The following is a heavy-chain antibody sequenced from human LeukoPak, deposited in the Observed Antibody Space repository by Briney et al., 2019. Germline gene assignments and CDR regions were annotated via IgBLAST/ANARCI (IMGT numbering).Heavy chain of an antibody. Sequence: GGSLRLSCVASGFTFTGYSINWVRQAPGKGLEWVSYISRDSSNIYYADSVKGRFTTSRDNAKNSLYLQVNSLRDEDTAVYYCARESYWGSGLKGFDSWGQGTLVTVSS. CDR2: ISRDSSNI. CDR3: ARESYWGSGLKGFDS. V-gene: IGHV3-48*02. CDR1: GFTFTGYS. D-gene: IGHD7-27*01. J-gene: IGHJ4*02.